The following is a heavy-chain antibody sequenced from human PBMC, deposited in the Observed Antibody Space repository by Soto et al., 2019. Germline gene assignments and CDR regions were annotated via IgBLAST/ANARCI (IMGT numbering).Heavy chain of an antibody. CDR3: AKRSFDYESSGSYSQSGAFDF. V-gene: IGHV3-23*01. J-gene: IGHJ3*01. Sequence: GESLKISCAAAGFTFRSYGMSWVRQAPGKGLEWVSVISGSGISIDYADSVKGRFTISRDNSKNTLYLQMSRLRAEDTAVYYCAKRSFDYESSGSYSQSGAFDFWGQGTMVTVSS. CDR2: ISGSGISI. D-gene: IGHD3-22*01. CDR1: GFTFRSYG.